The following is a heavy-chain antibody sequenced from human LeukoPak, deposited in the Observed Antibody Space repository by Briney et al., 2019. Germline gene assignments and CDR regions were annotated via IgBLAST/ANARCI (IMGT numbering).Heavy chain of an antibody. V-gene: IGHV3-30-3*01. Sequence: GGSRRLPWEALGLPSRSYLLTGSRKPPAKGLEGGQVISHDGGNKYYADSVKGRFTISRDNSKNTLYLQMNGLRAEETAMYYCATPYTSGWSLYFDNWGQGTLVTVSS. CDR3: ATPYTSGWSLYFDN. CDR2: ISHDGGNK. J-gene: IGHJ4*02. D-gene: IGHD6-19*01. CDR1: GLPSRSYL.